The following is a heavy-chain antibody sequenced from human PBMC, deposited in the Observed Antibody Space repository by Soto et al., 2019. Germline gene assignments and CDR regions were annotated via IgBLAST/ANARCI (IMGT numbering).Heavy chain of an antibody. Sequence: PSETLSLTCAVYGGSFSGYHWSWIRQPPGKGLEWIGEINHSGSTNYNPSLKSRVTISVDTSKNQFSLTLSSVTAADTAVYYCARGPQLGYNYWGQGTLVTVSS. V-gene: IGHV4-34*01. CDR1: GGSFSGYH. J-gene: IGHJ4*02. D-gene: IGHD6-6*01. CDR3: ARGPQLGYNY. CDR2: INHSGST.